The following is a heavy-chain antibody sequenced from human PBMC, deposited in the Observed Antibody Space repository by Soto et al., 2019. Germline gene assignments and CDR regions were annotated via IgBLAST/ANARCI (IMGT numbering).Heavy chain of an antibody. CDR3: ARELYSSSSGAARKAPRFDP. CDR2: INPSGGST. D-gene: IGHD6-6*01. CDR1: GYTFTSYY. V-gene: IGHV1-46*01. Sequence: ASVKVSCKASGYTFTSYYMHWVRQAPGQGLEWMGIINPSGGSTSYAQKFQGRVTMTRDTSTSTVYMELSSLRSEDTAVYYCARELYSSSSGAARKAPRFDPWGQGTLVTVSS. J-gene: IGHJ5*02.